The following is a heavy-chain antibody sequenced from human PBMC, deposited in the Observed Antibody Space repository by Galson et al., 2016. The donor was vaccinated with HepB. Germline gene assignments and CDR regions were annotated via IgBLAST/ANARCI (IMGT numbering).Heavy chain of an antibody. CDR3: AGAGQRVAPRDWYFDL. CDR2: ISGYNGYT. D-gene: IGHD6-6*01. Sequence: SVKVSCKASGYPFENFIITWLRQAPGQGLEWMGWISGYNGYTNYARSLQARVTMTADTSTNTTFMELRSLTSDDTAIYYCAGAGQRVAPRDWYFDLWGSGTLVTVSS. CDR1: GYPFENFI. V-gene: IGHV1-18*01. J-gene: IGHJ2*01.